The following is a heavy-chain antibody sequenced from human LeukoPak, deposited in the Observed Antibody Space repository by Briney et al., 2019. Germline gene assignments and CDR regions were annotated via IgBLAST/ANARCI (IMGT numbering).Heavy chain of an antibody. J-gene: IGHJ4*02. V-gene: IGHV3-23*01. CDR2: IGGSGGST. Sequence: GGSLRLSCAASGFAFSSYAMSWVRQAPGKGLEWVSSIGGSGGSTYYADSVKGRSTISRDTSKNTLYLQMNSLRAEDTAVYYCAKYRGFGDSYDSWGQGTLVTVSS. CDR1: GFAFSSYA. CDR3: AKYRGFGDSYDS. D-gene: IGHD3-10*01.